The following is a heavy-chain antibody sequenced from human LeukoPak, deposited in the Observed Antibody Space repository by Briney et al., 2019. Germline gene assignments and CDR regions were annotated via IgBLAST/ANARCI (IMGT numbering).Heavy chain of an antibody. CDR1: GGTFGSYA. CDR3: ARESRVNIVVVPAAMGGDAFDI. CDR2: IIPIFGTA. V-gene: IGHV1-69*13. J-gene: IGHJ3*02. D-gene: IGHD2-2*01. Sequence: GASVKVSCKASGGTFGSYAISWVRQAPGQGLEWMGGIIPIFGTANYAQKFQGRVTITADESTSTAYMELSSLRSEDTAVYYCARESRVNIVVVPAAMGGDAFDIWGQGTMVTVSS.